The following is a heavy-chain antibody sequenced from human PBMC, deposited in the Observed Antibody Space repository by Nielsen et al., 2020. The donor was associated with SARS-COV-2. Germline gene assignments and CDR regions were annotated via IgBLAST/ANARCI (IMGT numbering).Heavy chain of an antibody. CDR3: ATQATYYYESGVGYFDY. CDR2: ISGSGGST. V-gene: IGHV3-23*01. J-gene: IGHJ4*02. Sequence: GGSLRLSCAASEFTFSSYAMSWVRQAPGKGLEWVSAISGSGGSTYYADSVKGRFTISRDNSKNTLYLQMNSLRAEDTAVYYCATQATYYYESGVGYFDYWGQGTLVTVSS. CDR1: EFTFSSYA. D-gene: IGHD3-22*01.